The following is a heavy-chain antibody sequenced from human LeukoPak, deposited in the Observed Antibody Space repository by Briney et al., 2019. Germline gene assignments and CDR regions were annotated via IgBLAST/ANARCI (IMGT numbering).Heavy chain of an antibody. D-gene: IGHD2-2*01. CDR2: IYYSGST. J-gene: IGHJ5*02. CDR3: ARVIVPAVTSGSSVWFDP. V-gene: IGHV4-30-4*08. CDR1: GGSISSGDYY. Sequence: PSQTLSLTCTVSGGSISSGDYYWSWIRQPPGKGLEWIGYIYYSGSTYYNPSLKSRVTISVDTSKNQFSLKLSSVTAADTAVYYCARVIVPAVTSGSSVWFDPWGQGTLVTVSS.